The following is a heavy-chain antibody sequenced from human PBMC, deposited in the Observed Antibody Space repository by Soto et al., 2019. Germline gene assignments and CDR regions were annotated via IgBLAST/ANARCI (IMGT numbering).Heavy chain of an antibody. CDR3: AKDFDTMQVVVINAFDS. J-gene: IGHJ4*02. CDR2: IGGSGGHT. CDR1: GSTFSSYV. V-gene: IGHV3-23*01. D-gene: IGHD3-22*01. Sequence: HPGGSLRLSCAASGSTFSSYVMSWVRQAPGQGLEWVSAIGGSGGHTYYADSVQGRFTTSRDNSRNTVYLQMNSLRADDTAVYYCAKDFDTMQVVVINAFDSWGQGTLVTVSS.